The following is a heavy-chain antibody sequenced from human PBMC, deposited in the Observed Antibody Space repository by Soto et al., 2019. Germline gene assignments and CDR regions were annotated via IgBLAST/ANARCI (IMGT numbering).Heavy chain of an antibody. V-gene: IGHV3-23*01. CDR1: GFAFSDYA. CDR2: VGPGGDDT. CDR3: ARGSDF. Sequence: VELLESGGGLVQPGGSLRLSCVASGFAFSDYAMNWVRQSPGRGLEWVSGVGPGGDDTYYADSVRGRFTVSSDNAKNTLYLEMRTLTVADTATYFCARGSDFWGQGTLVTVSS. J-gene: IGHJ4*02.